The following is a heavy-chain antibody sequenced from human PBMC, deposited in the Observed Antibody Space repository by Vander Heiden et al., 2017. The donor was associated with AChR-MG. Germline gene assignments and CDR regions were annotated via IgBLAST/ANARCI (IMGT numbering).Heavy chain of an antibody. V-gene: IGHV3-30*03. J-gene: IGHJ4*02. CDR1: GFTVSSYG. Sequence: QVQLVESGGGVVQPGRSLRLSCAASGFTVSSYGMHWVRQAPGKGLEWVAVISYDGSNKYYADSVKGRFTISRDNSKNTLYLQMNSLRAEDTAVYYCAQGRSYVGCWGQGTLVTVSS. CDR3: AQGRSYVGC. D-gene: IGHD1-26*01. CDR2: ISYDGSNK.